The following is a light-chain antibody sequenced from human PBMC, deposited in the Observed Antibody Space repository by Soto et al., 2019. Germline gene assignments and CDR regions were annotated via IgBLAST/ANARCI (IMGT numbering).Light chain of an antibody. V-gene: IGKV2-30*01. CDR3: MQGTHWPWT. J-gene: IGKJ1*01. Sequence: DVVMTQSPLSLPVTLGQPASISCRSSQSLVYSDGNTYLNWLQQRPGQSPRRLIYKVSNRDSGVPDRFSGSGSGTDFTLKISRVEPEDVGVYYCMQGTHWPWTFGQGTKVEIK. CDR1: QSLVYSDGNTY. CDR2: KVS.